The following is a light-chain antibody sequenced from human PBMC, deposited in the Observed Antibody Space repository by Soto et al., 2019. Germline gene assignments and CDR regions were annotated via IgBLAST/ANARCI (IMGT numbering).Light chain of an antibody. Sequence: IVMTQSPLSLPVTTGEPASISCRSSQNLLYSNGYNYLDWYLQKPGQSPQLLIYLGSNRASGVPDRFSGSGSGTDFTLKISRVEAEDVGVYYCMQALQTPLTFGGGTKVDVK. CDR2: LGS. V-gene: IGKV2-28*01. J-gene: IGKJ4*01. CDR3: MQALQTPLT. CDR1: QNLLYSNGYNY.